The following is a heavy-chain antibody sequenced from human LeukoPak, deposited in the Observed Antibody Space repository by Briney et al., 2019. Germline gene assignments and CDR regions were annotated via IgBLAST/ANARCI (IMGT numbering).Heavy chain of an antibody. Sequence: PGRSLRLSCAASGFTFSSHSMNWVRQAPGKGLEWVSYISSSSRTIRYADSVKGRFTISRDNAKNSLYLQMNSLRDGDTAVYYCARDLSSVPTRWGQGTLVTVSS. D-gene: IGHD3-10*01. CDR2: ISSSSRTI. J-gene: IGHJ4*02. CDR3: ARDLSSVPTR. CDR1: GFTFSSHS. V-gene: IGHV3-48*02.